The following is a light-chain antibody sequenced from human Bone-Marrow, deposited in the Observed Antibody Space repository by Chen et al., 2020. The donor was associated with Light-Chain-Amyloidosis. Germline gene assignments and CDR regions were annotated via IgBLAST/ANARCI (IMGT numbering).Light chain of an antibody. CDR3: QQYCTSPLT. J-gene: IGKJ4*01. V-gene: IGKV3-20*01. CDR2: GSS. Sequence: EIVLTQSPGTLSLSPGEGANLSCRASQTISSNYLTCYQQKFGQAPRLLIYGSSSRATGIPDRFTGSGSGTDFTLTINRLEPEDFAMYYCQQYCTSPLTFGRGTKVEIK. CDR1: QTISSNY.